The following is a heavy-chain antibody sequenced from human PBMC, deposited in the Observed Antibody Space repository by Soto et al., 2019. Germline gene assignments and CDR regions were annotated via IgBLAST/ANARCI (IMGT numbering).Heavy chain of an antibody. D-gene: IGHD6-19*01. CDR2: VSHSGGST. Sequence: LLESGGGSEQPGGSLTLSCAVSGFSFSDFAMTWVRQAPGKGLEWVSTVSHSGGSTYYADSVKDRFTISRDNSKSTLYLRMDSLRADDTAVYYCARDHYASGWIYFFDFWGQGPQVTGSS. J-gene: IGHJ4*02. CDR1: GFSFSDFA. CDR3: ARDHYASGWIYFFDF. V-gene: IGHV3-23*01.